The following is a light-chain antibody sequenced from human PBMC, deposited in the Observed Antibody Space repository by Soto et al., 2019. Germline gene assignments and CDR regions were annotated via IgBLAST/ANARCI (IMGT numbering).Light chain of an antibody. V-gene: IGKV3-20*01. CDR2: CAS. CDR1: QSVSSSN. J-gene: IGKJ1*01. Sequence: ELVLTQSPGTLSLSPGERATLSCRASQSVSSSNLAWYQQKPGQAPRLLIYCASSWATGIPDRFSGSGSWTFYTLTISRLESEEFAVYYCQHYGSTPRTFGQGNKVEIK. CDR3: QHYGSTPRT.